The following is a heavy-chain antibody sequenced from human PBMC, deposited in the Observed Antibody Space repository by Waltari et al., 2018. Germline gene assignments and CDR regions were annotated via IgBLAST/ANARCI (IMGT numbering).Heavy chain of an antibody. Sequence: EVQLVESGGGLVQPGRSLRLSCTASGFTFGDYAMSWFRQAPGKGLEWVGFIRSKAYGGTTEYAASVKGRFTISRDNAKNTLYLQMNSLRAEDTAVYYCARGGEWELLDYWGQGTLVTVSS. CDR1: GFTFGDYA. J-gene: IGHJ4*02. CDR2: IRSKAYGGTT. V-gene: IGHV3-49*03. D-gene: IGHD1-26*01. CDR3: ARGGEWELLDY.